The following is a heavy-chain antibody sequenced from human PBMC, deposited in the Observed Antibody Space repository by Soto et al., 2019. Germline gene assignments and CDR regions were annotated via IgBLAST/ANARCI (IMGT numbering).Heavy chain of an antibody. CDR3: ARDGGRLRY. V-gene: IGHV3-48*02. D-gene: IGHD2-15*01. J-gene: IGHJ4*02. CDR2: ISSSSTI. CDR1: GFTFSSYS. Sequence: EVQLVESGGGLVQPGGSLRLSCAASGFTFSSYSMNWVRQAPGKGLEWVSYISSSSTIYYADSVKGRFTISRDNAKNSQYLQMNSLRDEDTAVYYCARDGGRLRYWGKGTLVTVSS.